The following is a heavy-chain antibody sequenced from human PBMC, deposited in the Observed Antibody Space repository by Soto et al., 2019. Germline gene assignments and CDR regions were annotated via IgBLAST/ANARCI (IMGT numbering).Heavy chain of an antibody. CDR2: INHSGST. J-gene: IGHJ5*02. Sequence: PSETLSLTCAVYGGSFSGYYWSWIRQPPGKGLEWIGEINHSGSTNYNPSLKSRVTISVDTSKNQFSLKLSSVTAADTAVYYCARAMVMITFGGVIVHNWFDPWGQGTLVTVSS. CDR1: GGSFSGYY. V-gene: IGHV4-34*01. D-gene: IGHD3-16*02. CDR3: ARAMVMITFGGVIVHNWFDP.